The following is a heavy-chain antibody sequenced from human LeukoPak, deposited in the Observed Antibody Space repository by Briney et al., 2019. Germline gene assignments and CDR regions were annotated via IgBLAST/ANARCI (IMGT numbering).Heavy chain of an antibody. J-gene: IGHJ4*02. CDR2: ISISGST. CDR1: GGSISSYY. CDR3: ARRRRIVGATPCYFDY. D-gene: IGHD1-26*01. V-gene: IGHV4-4*07. Sequence: SETLSLTCTVSGGSISSYYWSWIRQPAGKRLEWIGRISISGSTNYNSSLKSRVTMSVDTSKNQFSLKLSSVTAADTAVYYCARRRRIVGATPCYFDYWGQGTLVTVSS.